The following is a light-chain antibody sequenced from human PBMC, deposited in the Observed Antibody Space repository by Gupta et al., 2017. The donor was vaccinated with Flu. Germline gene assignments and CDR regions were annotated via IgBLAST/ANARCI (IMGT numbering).Light chain of an antibody. CDR2: GAS. V-gene: IGKV1-39*01. CDR1: QNIGDY. CDR3: LQTYSAPRT. Sequence: DIQMTQPPSSMPASVGDRVTIPCRASQNIGDYFNWYQHRPGKAPYLLVFGASSLQTVVPSSFSSSGFGTDFTLTISHLQPEDFAVYYCLQTYSAPRTFGQGTKVDIK. J-gene: IGKJ2*01.